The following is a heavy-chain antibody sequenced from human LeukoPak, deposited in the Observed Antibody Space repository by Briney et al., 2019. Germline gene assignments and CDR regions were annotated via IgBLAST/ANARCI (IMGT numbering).Heavy chain of an antibody. J-gene: IGHJ4*02. CDR2: INAGNGNT. CDR3: ERGLIAAAGRTY. D-gene: IGHD6-13*01. V-gene: IGHV1-3*01. Sequence: ASVNVSCKASGYTFTSYAMHWVRQAPGQRLDWMGCINAGNGNTKNSQKFKGRVIINRDTSASTDYMELSSLRSEDTAVYYCERGLIAAAGRTYWGQGTLVTVSS. CDR1: GYTFTSYA.